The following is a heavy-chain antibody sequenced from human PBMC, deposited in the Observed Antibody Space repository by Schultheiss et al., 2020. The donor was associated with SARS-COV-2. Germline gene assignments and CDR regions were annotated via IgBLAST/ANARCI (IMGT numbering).Heavy chain of an antibody. V-gene: IGHV4-31*03. D-gene: IGHD5-18*01. J-gene: IGHJ4*02. CDR1: GGSISSGGYY. CDR3: ARPRYSYGYYFDY. Sequence: LRLSCTVSGGSISSGGYYWSWIRQHPGKGLEWIGYIYYSGSTYYNPSLKSRVTISVDTSKNQFSLKLSSVTAADTAVYYCARPRYSYGYYFDYWGQGTLVTVSS. CDR2: IYYSGST.